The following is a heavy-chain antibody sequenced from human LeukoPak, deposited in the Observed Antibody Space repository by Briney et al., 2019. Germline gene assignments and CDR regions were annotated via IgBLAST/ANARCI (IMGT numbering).Heavy chain of an antibody. CDR1: GDSIRGYY. CDR2: IYYSGST. V-gene: IGHV4-59*01. Sequence: SETLSLTCTVSGDSIRGYYWTWIRQPPGKGLEWIGYIYYSGSTNYNPSLKSRVTISVDTSKNQFSLKLSSVTAADTAVYYCARDKSNHFDYWGQGTLVTVSS. D-gene: IGHD1-14*01. CDR3: ARDKSNHFDY. J-gene: IGHJ4*02.